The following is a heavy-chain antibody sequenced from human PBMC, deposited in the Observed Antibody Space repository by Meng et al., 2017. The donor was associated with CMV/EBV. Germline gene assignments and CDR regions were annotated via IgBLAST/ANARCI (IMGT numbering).Heavy chain of an antibody. J-gene: IGHJ4*02. D-gene: IGHD4-23*01. V-gene: IGHV1-69*12. CDR1: GGSFSSYD. CDR3: VRAGDYGGRGYFDY. CDR2: IIPIFGTA. Sequence: QIHLVQPEAEVKKPGSSVKASDKASGGSFSSYDISWVRQAPGQGLEWMGGIIPIFGTANYAQKFQGRVTITADESTSTAYMELSSLRSEDTAVYYCVRAGDYGGRGYFDYWGQGTLVTVSS.